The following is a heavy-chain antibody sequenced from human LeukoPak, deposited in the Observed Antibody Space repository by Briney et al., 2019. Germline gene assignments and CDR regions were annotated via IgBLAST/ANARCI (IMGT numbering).Heavy chain of an antibody. V-gene: IGHV3-33*06. CDR1: GFIFSNYG. CDR3: AKNPLGP. Sequence: GRSLRLSCAASGFIFSNYGMHWVRQAPGKGLEWVAVIWYDGSNKYYADSVKGRFTISRDNSKNTLYLQMNSLRAEDTAVYYCAKNPLGPWGQGTLVTVSS. J-gene: IGHJ5*02. CDR2: IWYDGSNK.